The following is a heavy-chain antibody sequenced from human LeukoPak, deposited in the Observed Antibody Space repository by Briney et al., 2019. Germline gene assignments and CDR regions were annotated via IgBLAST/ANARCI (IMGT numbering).Heavy chain of an antibody. CDR2: IYYSGST. CDR3: ARRTVDTAMVGYWYFDL. J-gene: IGHJ2*01. CDR1: GGSFSRYY. D-gene: IGHD5-18*01. Sequence: SETLSLTCAVYGGSFSRYYWTWIRQPPGKGREWIGHIYYSGSTKYNPSLKSRVTISLDTSKNQFSLSLSSVTAADTAVYYCARRTVDTAMVGYWYFDLWGRGTLVTVSS. V-gene: IGHV4-59*08.